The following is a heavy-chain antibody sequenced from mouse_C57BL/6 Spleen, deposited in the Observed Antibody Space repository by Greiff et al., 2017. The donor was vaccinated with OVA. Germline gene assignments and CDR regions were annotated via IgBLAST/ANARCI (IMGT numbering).Heavy chain of an antibody. CDR2: IYPGSGST. Sequence: QVQLQQPGAELVKPGASVKMSCKASGYTFTSYWITWVKQRPGQGLEWIGDIYPGSGSTNYNEKFKSKATLTVDTSSSTAYMQLSSLTSEDSAVYYCARGDGNYVGWFAYWGQGTLVTVSA. D-gene: IGHD2-1*01. CDR3: ARGDGNYVGWFAY. CDR1: GYTFTSYW. J-gene: IGHJ3*01. V-gene: IGHV1-55*01.